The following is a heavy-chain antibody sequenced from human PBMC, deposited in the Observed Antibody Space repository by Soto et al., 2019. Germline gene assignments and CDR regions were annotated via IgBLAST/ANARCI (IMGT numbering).Heavy chain of an antibody. CDR3: ARDPAIYSGKFGYGLDV. CDR1: GFTFSNYE. CDR2: IGTRGRTI. J-gene: IGHJ6*02. Sequence: EVQLVESGGGLVQAGGSLRLFCAASGFTFSNYEMNWVRQIPGKGLEWVSYIGTRGRTIYYADSVKGRFTISRDNANITLYLQMNSLRAEDTDVYYCARDPAIYSGKFGYGLDVWGRGATVTVSS. D-gene: IGHD4-4*01. V-gene: IGHV3-48*03.